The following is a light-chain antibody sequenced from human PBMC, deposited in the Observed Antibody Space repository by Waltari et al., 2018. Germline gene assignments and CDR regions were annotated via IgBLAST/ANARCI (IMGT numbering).Light chain of an antibody. CDR3: MQSLQALWT. Sequence: DIVVTQSPLSLPVTPGEPASISCRSNQSPLHSNGYNYLDWYLQKPGQSPQLLIYLGSNRASGVPDRFSGTGSGTDFTLKINRVQAEDVGVYYCMQSLQALWTFGQGTKVDIK. CDR2: LGS. J-gene: IGKJ1*01. V-gene: IGKV2-28*01. CDR1: QSPLHSNGYNY.